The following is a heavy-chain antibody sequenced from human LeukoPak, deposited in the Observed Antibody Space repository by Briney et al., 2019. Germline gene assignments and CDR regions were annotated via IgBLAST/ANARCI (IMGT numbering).Heavy chain of an antibody. D-gene: IGHD2-21*02. J-gene: IGHJ3*02. CDR3: ERDLLYCGGDCYSRSFAFDI. Sequence: GGSLRLSCSASGFTFSSYSMNWVRQAPGKGLEWVSSLISSSDYIYYADSVNGRFTISRDNAKNSLYLQMNSLRAEDTAVYYCERDLLYCGGDCYSRSFAFDIWGQGTMVTVSS. CDR2: LISSSDYI. CDR1: GFTFSSYS. V-gene: IGHV3-21*01.